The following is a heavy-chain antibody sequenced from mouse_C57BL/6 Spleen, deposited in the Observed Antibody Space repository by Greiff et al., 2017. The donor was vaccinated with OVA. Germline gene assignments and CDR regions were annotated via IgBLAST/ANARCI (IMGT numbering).Heavy chain of an antibody. CDR3: APYYGSSYGYFDV. J-gene: IGHJ1*03. CDR1: GYTFTDYY. V-gene: IGHV1-19*01. CDR2: INPYNGGT. D-gene: IGHD1-1*01. Sequence: VQLQQSGPVLVKPWASVKMSCKASGYTFTDYYMNWVKQSHGKSLEWIGVINPYNGGTSYNQKFKGKATLTVDKSSSTAYMELNSLTSEDSAVYYCAPYYGSSYGYFDVWGTGTTVTVSS.